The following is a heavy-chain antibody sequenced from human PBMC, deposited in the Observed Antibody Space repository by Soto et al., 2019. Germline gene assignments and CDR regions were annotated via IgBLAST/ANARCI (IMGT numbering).Heavy chain of an antibody. J-gene: IGHJ6*02. D-gene: IGHD4-17*01. V-gene: IGHV5-51*01. CDR2: IYPGDSDT. CDR1: GYSFTSDW. Sequence: PGESLKISCNGSGYSFTSDWIGWVRQMPGKGLEWMGIIYPGDSDTRYSPSFQGQVTISADKSISTAYLQWSSLKASDTAMYYCAKVDYGGNSGYYYYGMDVWGQGTTVTVSS. CDR3: AKVDYGGNSGYYYYGMDV.